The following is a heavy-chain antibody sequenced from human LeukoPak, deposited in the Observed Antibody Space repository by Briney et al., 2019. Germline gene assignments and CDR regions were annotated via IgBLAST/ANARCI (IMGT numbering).Heavy chain of an antibody. CDR1: GFIVSSDY. CDR2: ISSSSSYI. CDR3: ARDRNIVVVPAAGRYYYYGMDV. D-gene: IGHD2-2*01. Sequence: GGSLRLSCAASGFIVSSDYMSWVRQAPGKGLEWVSSISSSSSYIYYADSVKGRFTISRDNAKNSLYLQMNSLRAEDTAVYYCARDRNIVVVPAAGRYYYYGMDVWGQGTTVTVSS. V-gene: IGHV3-21*01. J-gene: IGHJ6*02.